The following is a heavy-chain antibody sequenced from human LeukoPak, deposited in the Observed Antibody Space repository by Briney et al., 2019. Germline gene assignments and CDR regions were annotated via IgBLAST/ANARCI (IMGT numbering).Heavy chain of an antibody. CDR3: AREYSGYDILTGYYNGGWFDP. D-gene: IGHD3-9*01. V-gene: IGHV4-59*01. CDR1: GGSISSYY. Sequence: ASETLSLTCTVSGGSISSYYWNWIRQPPAKGLEWIGYIYYSGTTNYNPSLKSRVSMSVDTSKNQFSLKLSSVTAADTAVYYCAREYSGYDILTGYYNGGWFDPWGQGTLVTVSS. CDR2: IYYSGTT. J-gene: IGHJ5*02.